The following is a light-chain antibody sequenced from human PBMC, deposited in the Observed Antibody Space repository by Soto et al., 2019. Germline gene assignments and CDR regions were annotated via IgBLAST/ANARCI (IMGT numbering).Light chain of an antibody. V-gene: IGLV2-8*01. CDR1: SNDVGNYNY. CDR3: GAWDGSLSVGV. CDR2: EVT. Sequence: QSALTQPPSASGSPGHSVTISCTGTSNDVGNYNYVSWYQQHPGKAPKLMIYEVTKRPSGVPDRFSGSKSGNTASLTVSGLQAEDEADYYCGAWDGSLSVGVFGGWTKLTVL. J-gene: IGLJ2*01.